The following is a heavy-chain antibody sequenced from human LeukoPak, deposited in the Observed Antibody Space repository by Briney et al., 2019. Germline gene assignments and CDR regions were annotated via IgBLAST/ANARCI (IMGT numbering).Heavy chain of an antibody. CDR1: GYTFTSYG. D-gene: IGHD2-2*01. CDR2: ISAYNGNT. J-gene: IGHJ6*04. Sequence: ASVKVSCKASGYTFTSYGISWVRQAPGQGLEWMGWISAYNGNTNYAQKLQGRVTMTTDTSTSTAYMELRSLRSDDTAVYYCARDLIYCSSTSCPRLSYYYGMDVWGKGTTVTVSS. V-gene: IGHV1-18*04. CDR3: ARDLIYCSSTSCPRLSYYYGMDV.